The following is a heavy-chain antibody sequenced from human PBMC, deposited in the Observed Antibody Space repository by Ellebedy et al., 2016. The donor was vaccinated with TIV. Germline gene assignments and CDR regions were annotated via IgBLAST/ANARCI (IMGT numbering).Heavy chain of an antibody. CDR2: ISYDGSNK. CDR1: GFTFSSYA. D-gene: IGHD2-15*01. J-gene: IGHJ6*02. V-gene: IGHV3-30-3*01. CDR3: AKDMGYCSGGSCYSGFYGMDV. Sequence: GESLKISCAASGFTFSSYAMHWVRQAPGKGLEWVAHISYDGSNKHYADSVKGRFTISRDNAKNSLYLQMNSLRAEDTAFYYCAKDMGYCSGGSCYSGFYGMDVWGQGTTVTVSS.